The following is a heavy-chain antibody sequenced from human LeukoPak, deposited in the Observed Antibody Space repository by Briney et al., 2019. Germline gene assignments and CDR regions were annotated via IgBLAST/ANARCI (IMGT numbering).Heavy chain of an antibody. CDR2: IYSGGST. Sequence: GGSLRLSCAASGFTVSSNYMSWVRQAPGKGLEWVSVIYSGGSTYYADSVKGRFTISRDNSKNTLYLQMNCLRAEDTAVYYCARDRYYYGSGSHFAPGGDYWGQGTLVTVSS. D-gene: IGHD3-10*01. J-gene: IGHJ4*02. V-gene: IGHV3-53*01. CDR1: GFTVSSNY. CDR3: ARDRYYYGSGSHFAPGGDY.